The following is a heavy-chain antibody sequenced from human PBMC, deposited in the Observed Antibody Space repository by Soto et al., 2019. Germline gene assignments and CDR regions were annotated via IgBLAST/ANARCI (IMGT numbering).Heavy chain of an antibody. CDR2: IYYSGTA. Sequence: SETLSLTCSVSGGSISSSTYYWGWVRQPPGKGLEWIGSIYYSGTAHYTPSLKSRLTISVDTSKNQFSLNLSAVTAADTAVYYCARRATTVTYDSFDIWGQGTMVTVSS. CDR1: GGSISSSTYY. J-gene: IGHJ3*02. V-gene: IGHV4-39*01. D-gene: IGHD4-17*01. CDR3: ARRATTVTYDSFDI.